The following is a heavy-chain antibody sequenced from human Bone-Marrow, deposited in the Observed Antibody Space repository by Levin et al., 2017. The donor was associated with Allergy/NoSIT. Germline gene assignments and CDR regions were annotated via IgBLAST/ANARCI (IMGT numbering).Heavy chain of an antibody. Sequence: SETLSLTCAVSGGSISSGSYQWSWIRQPPGKGLEFLGYIFYSGKSKYNPSLKSRVAISVDTSKNQFSLRLSSVTAADTALYYCARFRLGAAATLFDSWGQGTLVTVSS. CDR1: GGSISSGSYQ. D-gene: IGHD6-13*01. V-gene: IGHV4-61*01. J-gene: IGHJ4*02. CDR3: ARFRLGAAATLFDS. CDR2: IFYSGKS.